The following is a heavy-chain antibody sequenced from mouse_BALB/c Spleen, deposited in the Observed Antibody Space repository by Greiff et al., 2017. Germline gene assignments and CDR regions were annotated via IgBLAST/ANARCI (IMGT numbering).Heavy chain of an antibody. CDR3: AREKYYGSSYLFAY. D-gene: IGHD1-1*01. CDR1: GFTFSSFG. CDR2: ISSGSSTI. V-gene: IGHV5-17*02. Sequence: EVQVVESGGGLVQPGGSRKLSCAASGFTFSSFGMHWVRQAPEKGLEWVAYISSGSSTIYYADTVKGRFTISRDNPKNTLFLQMTSLRSEDTAMYYCAREKYYGSSYLFAYWGQGTLVTVSA. J-gene: IGHJ3*01.